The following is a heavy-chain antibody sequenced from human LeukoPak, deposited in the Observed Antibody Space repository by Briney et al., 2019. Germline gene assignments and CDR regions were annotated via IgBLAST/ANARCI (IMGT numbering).Heavy chain of an antibody. J-gene: IGHJ4*02. Sequence: SETLSLTCAVYGGSFSGYYWSWIRQPPGKGLEWIGEINHSGSINYNPSLKSRVTISVDTSKNQFSLKLSSVTAADTAVYYCARWYSSSWCLDYWGQGTLVTVSS. CDR3: ARWYSSSWCLDY. CDR1: GGSFSGYY. D-gene: IGHD6-13*01. V-gene: IGHV4-34*01. CDR2: INHSGSI.